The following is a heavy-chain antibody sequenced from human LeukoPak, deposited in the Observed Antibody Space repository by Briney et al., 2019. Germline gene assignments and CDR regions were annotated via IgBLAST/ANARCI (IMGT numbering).Heavy chain of an antibody. Sequence: SVKVSCKASGFTFTSSAVQWVRQARGQRLEWIGWIVVGSGNTNYAQKFQERVTITRDMSTSTAYMEPSSLRSEDTAVYYCAAGMVLLGSRSPYFDYWGQGTLVTVSS. D-gene: IGHD2-15*01. J-gene: IGHJ4*02. CDR1: GFTFTSSA. CDR2: IVVGSGNT. CDR3: AAGMVLLGSRSPYFDY. V-gene: IGHV1-58*01.